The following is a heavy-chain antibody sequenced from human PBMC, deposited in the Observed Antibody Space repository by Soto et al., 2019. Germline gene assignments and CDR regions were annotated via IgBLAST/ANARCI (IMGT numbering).Heavy chain of an antibody. Sequence: EVQLLESGGGLVQPGGSLRLSCAASGFTFSSYAMSWVRQAPGKGLEWVSAISGSGGSTYYADSVKGRFTISRDNSKNTLYLQMNSLRAEDTAVYYCATGHADSSGYLSRYYYYGMDVWGQGTTVTVSS. CDR2: ISGSGGST. CDR1: GFTFSSYA. V-gene: IGHV3-23*01. J-gene: IGHJ6*02. CDR3: ATGHADSSGYLSRYYYYGMDV. D-gene: IGHD3-22*01.